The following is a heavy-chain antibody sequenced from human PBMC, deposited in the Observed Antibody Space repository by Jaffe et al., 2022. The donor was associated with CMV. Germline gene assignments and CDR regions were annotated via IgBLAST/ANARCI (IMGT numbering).Heavy chain of an antibody. V-gene: IGHV4-59*01. CDR1: GGSISSYY. CDR3: ASFSSGDSHDDAFDI. CDR2: IYYSGST. Sequence: QVQLQESGPGLVKPSETLSLTCTVSGGSISSYYWSWIRQPPGKGLEWIGYIYYSGSTNYNPSLKSRVTISVDTSKNQFSLKLSSVTAADTAVYYCASFSSGDSHDDAFDIWGQGTMVTVSS. J-gene: IGHJ3*02. D-gene: IGHD3-22*01.